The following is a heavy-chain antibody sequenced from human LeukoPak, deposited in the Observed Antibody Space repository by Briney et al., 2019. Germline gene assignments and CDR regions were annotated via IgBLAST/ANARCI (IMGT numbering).Heavy chain of an antibody. J-gene: IGHJ3*02. CDR3: AKDKGAMVRGVMGAFDI. CDR2: ISWNSGSI. CDR1: GFTFDDYA. V-gene: IGHV3-9*01. Sequence: SLRLSCAASGFTFDDYAMHWVRQAPGKGLEWVSGISWNSGSIGYADSVKGRFTISRDNAKNSLYLQMNSLRAEDTALYYCAKDKGAMVRGVMGAFDIWGQGTMVTVSS. D-gene: IGHD3-10*01.